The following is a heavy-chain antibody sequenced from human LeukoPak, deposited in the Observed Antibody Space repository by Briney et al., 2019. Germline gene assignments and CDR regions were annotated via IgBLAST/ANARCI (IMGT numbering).Heavy chain of an antibody. CDR1: GYTFTGYY. CDR2: INPNSGGT. Sequence: ASGKVSCKASGYTFTGYYMHWVRQAPGQGLEWMGWINPNSGGTNYAQKFQGRVTMTRDTSISTAYMELSRLRSHDTAVYYCASLWGLALWFGESHDAFDIWGQGTMVTVSS. CDR3: ASLWGLALWFGESHDAFDI. V-gene: IGHV1-2*02. J-gene: IGHJ3*02. D-gene: IGHD3-10*01.